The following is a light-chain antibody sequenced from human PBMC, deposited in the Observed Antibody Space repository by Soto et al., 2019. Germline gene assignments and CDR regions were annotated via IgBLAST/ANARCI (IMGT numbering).Light chain of an antibody. V-gene: IGLV2-14*01. Sequence: QSALTQPASVSGSPGQSITISCTGTRSDVGAYNYVSWYQRHPGKAPRLLIYEVSSRPSGVSNRFSGSKSGNTASLTISGLQPEDEADYYCSSYTSSDTVYVFGSGTKLTVL. CDR3: SSYTSSDTVYV. CDR1: RSDVGAYNY. CDR2: EVS. J-gene: IGLJ1*01.